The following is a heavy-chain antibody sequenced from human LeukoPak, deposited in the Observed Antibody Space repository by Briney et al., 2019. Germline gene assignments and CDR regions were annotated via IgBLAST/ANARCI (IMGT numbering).Heavy chain of an antibody. Sequence: GESLKISCKGSGYSFTNYWIGWVRQTPGKGLEWMGIIYPGDSDTRYSPSFQGQVTISADKSISTAYLQWSSLKASDTAMYYCARLLYPKDYYYGMDVWGQGTTVTVSS. V-gene: IGHV5-51*01. CDR1: GYSFTNYW. D-gene: IGHD5/OR15-5a*01. J-gene: IGHJ6*02. CDR2: IYPGDSDT. CDR3: ARLLYPKDYYYGMDV.